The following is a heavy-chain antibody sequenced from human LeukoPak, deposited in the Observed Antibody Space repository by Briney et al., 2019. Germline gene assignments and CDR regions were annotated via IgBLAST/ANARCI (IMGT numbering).Heavy chain of an antibody. V-gene: IGHV4-59*01. J-gene: IGHJ3*02. Sequence: XTLSLTCTVSGGSISSYYWSWIRQPPGKGLEWIGYIYYSGSTNYNPSLKSRVTISVDTSKNQFSLKLSSVTAADTAVYYCARDHSSGWYRGAFDIWGQGTMVTVSS. CDR1: GGSISSYY. CDR2: IYYSGST. D-gene: IGHD6-19*01. CDR3: ARDHSSGWYRGAFDI.